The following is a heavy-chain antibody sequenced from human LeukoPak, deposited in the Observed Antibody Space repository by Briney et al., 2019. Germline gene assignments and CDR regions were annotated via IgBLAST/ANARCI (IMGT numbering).Heavy chain of an antibody. Sequence: SGGSLRLSCAASGFTVSSIYMTWVRQAPGKGLEWVSVIYTGGTYYADSVKGRFTISRDDSKNTLHLQMKSLRAGDTAVYYCVSSPVLRYFAYWGQGTLVSVSS. CDR1: GFTVSSIY. CDR2: IYTGGT. CDR3: VSSPVLRYFAY. D-gene: IGHD3-9*01. V-gene: IGHV3-66*01. J-gene: IGHJ4*02.